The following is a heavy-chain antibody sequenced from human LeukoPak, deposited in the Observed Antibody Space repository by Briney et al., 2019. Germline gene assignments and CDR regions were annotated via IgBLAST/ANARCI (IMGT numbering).Heavy chain of an antibody. CDR3: ARGGYYDNSGASDY. Sequence: GGSLRLSCAASGFTISAYWMSWVRQAPGKGLEWVASIKKDGSEKKYVDSVKGRFTISRDNAKNSLYLQMNSLRAEDTALYYCARGGYYDNSGASDYWGQGTLVTVSS. CDR1: GFTISAYW. CDR2: IKKDGSEK. D-gene: IGHD3-22*01. J-gene: IGHJ4*02. V-gene: IGHV3-7*03.